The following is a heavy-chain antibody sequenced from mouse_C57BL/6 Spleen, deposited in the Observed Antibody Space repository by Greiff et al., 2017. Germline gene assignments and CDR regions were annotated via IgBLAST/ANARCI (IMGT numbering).Heavy chain of an antibody. D-gene: IGHD2-3*01. Sequence: EVMLVESGEGLVKPGGSLKLSCAASGFTFSSYAMSWVRQTPEKRLEWVAYISSGGDYIYYADTVKGRFTISRDNARNTLYLQMSSLKSEDTAMXYCTRDDGYYVAYWGQGTLVTVSA. V-gene: IGHV5-9-1*02. CDR2: ISSGGDYI. CDR1: GFTFSSYA. J-gene: IGHJ3*01. CDR3: TRDDGYYVAY.